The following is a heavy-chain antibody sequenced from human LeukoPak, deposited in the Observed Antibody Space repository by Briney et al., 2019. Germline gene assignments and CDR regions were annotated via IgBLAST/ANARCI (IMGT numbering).Heavy chain of an antibody. J-gene: IGHJ6*03. Sequence: ASVKVSCKASGYTFTSYDINWVRQATGQGLEWMGWMNPNSGNTGYAQKFQGRVTMTRSTSIGTAYMELSSLRSEDTAVYYCARGRSGLYYYYYYMDVWGKGTTVTVSS. CDR3: ARGRSGLYYYYYYMDV. V-gene: IGHV1-8*01. CDR1: GYTFTSYD. D-gene: IGHD3-10*01. CDR2: MNPNSGNT.